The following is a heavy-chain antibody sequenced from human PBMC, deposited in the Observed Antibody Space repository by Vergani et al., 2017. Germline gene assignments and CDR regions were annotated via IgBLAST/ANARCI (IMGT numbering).Heavy chain of an antibody. D-gene: IGHD3-10*01. J-gene: IGHJ6*02. CDR2: IIPVLGIA. V-gene: IGHV1-69*02. CDR3: ACLGFGKSPRAYYGMDG. CDR1: GGTFSSYT. Sequence: QVQLVQSGAEVKKPGSSVKVSCKASGGTFSSYTISWVRQAPGQGLEWMGRIIPVLGIANYAQKFQGRPTITADKSTSTAYMELSSLRSGDTAVYYCACLGFGKSPRAYYGMDGWSQGSTVTVSS.